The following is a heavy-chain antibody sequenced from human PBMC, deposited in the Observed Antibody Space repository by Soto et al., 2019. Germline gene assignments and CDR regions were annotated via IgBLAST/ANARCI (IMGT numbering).Heavy chain of an antibody. V-gene: IGHV1-69*08. CDR1: GGTFSRYT. D-gene: IGHD3-10*01. Sequence: QVQLVQSGAEVKKPGSSVKVSCKASGGTFSRYTINWVRQDPGQGLKWMGRIIPFHGVTNYAQKFQARVTITADKSTSTAYMELSGLRFEDTAMYYCTRDWEITVSTWSFGGFWGRGTLVTVSS. J-gene: IGHJ4*02. CDR3: TRDWEITVSTWSFGGF. CDR2: IIPFHGVT.